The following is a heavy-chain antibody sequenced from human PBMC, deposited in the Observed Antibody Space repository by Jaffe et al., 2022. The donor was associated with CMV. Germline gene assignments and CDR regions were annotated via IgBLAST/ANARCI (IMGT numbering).Heavy chain of an antibody. D-gene: IGHD3-3*01. CDR2: INPNSGGT. Sequence: QVQLVQSGAEVKKPGASVKVSCKASGYTFTGYYMHWVRQAPGQGLEWMGWINPNSGGTNYAQKFQGRVTMTRDTSISTAYMELSRLRSDDTAVYYCARDPGSYDFWSGYQLLGWFDPWGQGTLVTVSS. CDR3: ARDPGSYDFWSGYQLLGWFDP. V-gene: IGHV1-2*02. CDR1: GYTFTGYY. J-gene: IGHJ5*02.